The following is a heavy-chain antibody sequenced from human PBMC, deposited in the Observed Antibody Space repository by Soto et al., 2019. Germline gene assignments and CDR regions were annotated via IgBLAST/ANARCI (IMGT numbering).Heavy chain of an antibody. CDR2: IYTSGST. Sequence: SETLSLTCTVSGGSISSYYWSWIRQPAGKGLEWIGRIYTSGSTNXNPSLKSQVTMSVDTSKNQFSLKLSSVTAADTAVYYCARVMEQLALDYWGQGTLVTVSS. D-gene: IGHD6-6*01. J-gene: IGHJ4*02. CDR3: ARVMEQLALDY. CDR1: GGSISSYY. V-gene: IGHV4-4*07.